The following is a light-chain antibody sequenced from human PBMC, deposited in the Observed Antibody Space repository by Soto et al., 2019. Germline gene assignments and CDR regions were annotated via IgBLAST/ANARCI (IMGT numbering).Light chain of an antibody. CDR3: QQYVRSPWT. V-gene: IGKV3-20*01. CDR2: DAS. Sequence: IVLTQSPATLSLSPGERATLSCRASQSVSSYLAWYQQKPGQAPRLLIYDASSRATGIPDRFSGSGSGTDFTLTISRLEPEDFAVYYCQQYVRSPWTFGQGTKVDIK. J-gene: IGKJ1*01. CDR1: QSVSSY.